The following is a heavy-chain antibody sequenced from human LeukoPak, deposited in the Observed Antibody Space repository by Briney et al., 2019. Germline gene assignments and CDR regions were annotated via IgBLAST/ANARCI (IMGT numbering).Heavy chain of an antibody. CDR1: GFTFSSYS. CDR2: ISSSSYI. CDR3: ARDLYGRPFDY. Sequence: GGSLRLSCAASGFTFSSYSMNWVRQAPGKGLEWVSSISSSSYIYYADSVKGRFTISRDNAKNSLYLQMNGLRAEDTAVYYCARDLYGRPFDYWGQGTLVTVSS. V-gene: IGHV3-21*01. J-gene: IGHJ4*02. D-gene: IGHD3-10*01.